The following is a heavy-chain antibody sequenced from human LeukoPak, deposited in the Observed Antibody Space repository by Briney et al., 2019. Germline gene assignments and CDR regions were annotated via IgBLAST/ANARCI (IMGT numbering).Heavy chain of an antibody. CDR3: AADLHYYGSGSFGPTLYYFDY. J-gene: IGHJ4*02. D-gene: IGHD3-10*01. Sequence: TSVKVSCKASGFTFTSSAVQWVRQARGQHLEWIGWIVVGSGNTNYAQKFQERVTIIRDMSTSTAYMELSSLRSEDTAVYYCAADLHYYGSGSFGPTLYYFDYWGQGTLVTVSS. CDR2: IVVGSGNT. CDR1: GFTFTSSA. V-gene: IGHV1-58*01.